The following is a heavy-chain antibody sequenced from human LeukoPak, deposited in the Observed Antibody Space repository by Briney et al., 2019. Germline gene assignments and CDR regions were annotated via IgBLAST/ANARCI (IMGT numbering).Heavy chain of an antibody. J-gene: IGHJ5*02. CDR2: IYTSGST. D-gene: IGHD2-8*01. Sequence: SETLSLTCTVSGGSISSYYWSWIRQPPGKGLEWIGYIYTSGSTNYNPSLKSRVTISVDTSKNQFSLKLSSVTAADTAVYYCARHSVGYCTNGVYHGFDWFDPWGQGTLVTVSS. CDR1: GGSISSYY. CDR3: ARHSVGYCTNGVYHGFDWFDP. V-gene: IGHV4-4*09.